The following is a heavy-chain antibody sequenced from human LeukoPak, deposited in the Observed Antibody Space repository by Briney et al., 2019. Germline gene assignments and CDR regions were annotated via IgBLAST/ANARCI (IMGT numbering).Heavy chain of an antibody. CDR2: ITGSGGSI. V-gene: IGHV3-23*01. CDR3: AHPSTPDYGGLDY. CDR1: GFTFRLYV. D-gene: IGHD4-17*01. Sequence: GGSLRLSCAASGFTFRLYVMTWVRQAPAEGLEWVSAITGSGGSIYCADSVRGRFTISRDNSKNTLYLQMNSLRAEDTAVYYCAHPSTPDYGGLDYWGQGTLVTVSS. J-gene: IGHJ4*02.